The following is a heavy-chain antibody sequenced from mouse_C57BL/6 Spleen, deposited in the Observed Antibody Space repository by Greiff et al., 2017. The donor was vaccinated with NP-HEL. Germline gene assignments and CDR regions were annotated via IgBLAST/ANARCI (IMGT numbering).Heavy chain of an antibody. CDR3: ARGSNWNYAMYY. J-gene: IGHJ4*01. D-gene: IGHD2-5*01. V-gene: IGHV1-59*01. CDR1: GYTFTSYW. CDR2: IDPSDSYT. Sequence: QVQLQQPGAELVRPGTSVKLSCKASGYTFTSYWLHWVKQRPGQGLEWIGVIDPSDSYTNYNQKFKGKATLTVDTSSSTAYMQRSSLTSEDSAVYYCARGSNWNYAMYYWGQGTSVTVSS.